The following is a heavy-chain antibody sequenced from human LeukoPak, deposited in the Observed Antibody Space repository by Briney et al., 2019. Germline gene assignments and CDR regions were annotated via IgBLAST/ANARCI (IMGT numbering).Heavy chain of an antibody. Sequence: GASVEVSCKASGYIFTGYYMHWVRQAPGQELEWMGWINPNSGGTNHAQKFQGRVTMTRDTSISTAYMELSRLRSDDTAAYYCARDYGSGSYAYYYGMDVWGQGTTVTVSS. CDR2: INPNSGGT. CDR3: ARDYGSGSYAYYYGMDV. V-gene: IGHV1-2*02. D-gene: IGHD3-10*01. J-gene: IGHJ6*02. CDR1: GYIFTGYY.